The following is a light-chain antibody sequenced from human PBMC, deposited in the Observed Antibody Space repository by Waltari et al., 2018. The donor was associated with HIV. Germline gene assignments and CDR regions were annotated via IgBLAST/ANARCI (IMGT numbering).Light chain of an antibody. CDR2: EVT. CDR3: CSYTVTGTLNWV. J-gene: IGLJ3*02. V-gene: IGLV2-14*03. CDR1: YNDVARSNY. Sequence: QSALTQPASVSGSPGQSITISCTGTYNDVARSNYVSWYQQHPGKAPRLLIYEVTNRPSGVSNRFSGSKSGNTASLTISGLQVEDEAVYYCCSYTVTGTLNWVFGGGTKLTVL.